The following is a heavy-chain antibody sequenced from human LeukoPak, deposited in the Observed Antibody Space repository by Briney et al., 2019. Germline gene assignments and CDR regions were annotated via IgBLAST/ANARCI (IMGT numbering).Heavy chain of an antibody. J-gene: IGHJ5*02. D-gene: IGHD3-10*01. V-gene: IGHV3-30*02. CDR3: AKDPISLWAMVRGVKLDWFDP. Sequence: GGSLRLSCAASGFTFSSYGMHWVRQAPGKGLEWVAFIRYDGGNKYYADSVKGRLTISRDNSKNTLYLQMNSLRAEDTAVYYCAKDPISLWAMVRGVKLDWFDPWGQGTLVTVSS. CDR1: GFTFSSYG. CDR2: IRYDGGNK.